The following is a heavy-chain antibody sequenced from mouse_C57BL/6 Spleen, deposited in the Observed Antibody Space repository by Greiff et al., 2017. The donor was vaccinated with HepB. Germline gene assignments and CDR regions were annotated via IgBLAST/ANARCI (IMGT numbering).Heavy chain of an antibody. D-gene: IGHD1-1*01. CDR1: GFTFSSYA. Sequence: EVQLVESGGGLVKPGGSLKLSCAASGFTFSSYAMSWVRQTPEKRLEWVATISDGGSYTYYPDNVKGRFTISRDNAKNNLYLQMSHLKSEDTAMYYCARDGYYGSSLWYFDVWGTGTTVTVSS. J-gene: IGHJ1*03. CDR3: ARDGYYGSSLWYFDV. V-gene: IGHV5-4*01. CDR2: ISDGGSYT.